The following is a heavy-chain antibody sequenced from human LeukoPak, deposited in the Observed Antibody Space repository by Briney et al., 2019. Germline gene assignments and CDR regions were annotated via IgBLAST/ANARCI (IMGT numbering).Heavy chain of an antibody. J-gene: IGHJ4*02. V-gene: IGHV4-34*01. CDR2: INHSGST. CDR3: ARRELRYFDWLYRF. CDR1: GGSFSGYY. D-gene: IGHD3-9*01. Sequence: SETLSLTCAVYGGSFSGYYWSWIRQPPGKGLEWIGEINHSGSTNYNPSLKSRVTISVDTSKNQFSLKLSSVTAADTAVYYCARRELRYFDWLYRFWGQGTLVTVSS.